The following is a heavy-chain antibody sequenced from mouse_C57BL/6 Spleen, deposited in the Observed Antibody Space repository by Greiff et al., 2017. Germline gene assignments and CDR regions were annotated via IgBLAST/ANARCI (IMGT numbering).Heavy chain of an antibody. J-gene: IGHJ2*01. CDR1: GYTFTSYW. D-gene: IGHD1-1*01. CDR3: ARKDYYARGDYFDY. CDR2: IDPSDSET. V-gene: IGHV1-52*01. Sequence: QVQLQQPGAELVRPGSSVKLSCKASGYTFTSYWMHWVKQRPIQGLEWIGNIDPSDSETHYNQKFKDKATLTVDKSASTAYMQLSSLTSEDSAVYYWARKDYYARGDYFDYWGQGTTLTVSS.